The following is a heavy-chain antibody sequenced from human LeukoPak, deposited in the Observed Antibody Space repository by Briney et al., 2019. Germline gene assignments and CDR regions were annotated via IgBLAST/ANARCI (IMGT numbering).Heavy chain of an antibody. Sequence: ASVKVSCKTSGYTFTSYDINWVRQATGQGLEWMGVMNTNSGNTGYAQRFRGRVTITRNTSISTAYMELSSLRSEDTAVYYCARGASRSFDYCVQGTLITVSA. D-gene: IGHD6-6*01. V-gene: IGHV1-8*03. CDR3: ARGASRSFDY. CDR1: GYTFTSYD. J-gene: IGHJ4*02. CDR2: MNTNSGNT.